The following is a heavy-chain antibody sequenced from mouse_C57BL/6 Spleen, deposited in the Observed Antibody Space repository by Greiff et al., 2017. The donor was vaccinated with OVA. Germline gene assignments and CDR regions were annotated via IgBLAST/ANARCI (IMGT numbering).Heavy chain of an antibody. CDR3: ARYDYVEDYYAMDY. CDR1: GFTFTDYY. J-gene: IGHJ4*01. Sequence: EVQLVESGGGLVQPGGSLILSCAASGFTFTDYYMSWVRQPPGKALEWLGFIRNKANGYTTEYSASVKGRFTISRDNSQSILYLQMNALRAEDSATYYCARYDYVEDYYAMDYWGQGTSVTVSS. CDR2: IRNKANGYTT. D-gene: IGHD2-4*01. V-gene: IGHV7-3*01.